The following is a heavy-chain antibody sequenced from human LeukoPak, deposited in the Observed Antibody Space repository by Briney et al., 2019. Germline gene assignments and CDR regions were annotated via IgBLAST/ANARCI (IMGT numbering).Heavy chain of an antibody. CDR3: AGVRGYYYYGMDV. J-gene: IGHJ6*02. Sequence: GGSLRLSCAASGFTVSGNYMSWVRQAPGKGLEWVSAVYSDGNTYYADSVKGRFTISRDNSKNTLYLQMSRLRADDTAVYYCAGVRGYYYYGMDVWGHGTTVIVSS. V-gene: IGHV3-53*01. D-gene: IGHD3-10*01. CDR2: VYSDGNT. CDR1: GFTVSGNY.